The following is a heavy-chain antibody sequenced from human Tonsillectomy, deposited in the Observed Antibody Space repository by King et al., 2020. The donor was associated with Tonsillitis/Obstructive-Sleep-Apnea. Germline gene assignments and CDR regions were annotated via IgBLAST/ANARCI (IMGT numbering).Heavy chain of an antibody. Sequence: VQLVESGGGVVQPGRSLRLSCAGSGFSFSTDGMHWVRQAPGTGLEWVAGISSDGKNEHYAESVKGRFTIARDNSQTLVYLQMNSLRNEDTAVYYCARGGSPYFDYWGQGALVTVSS. CDR1: GFSFSTDG. CDR3: ARGGSPYFDY. CDR2: ISSDGKNE. D-gene: IGHD6-19*01. V-gene: IGHV3-30*03. J-gene: IGHJ4*02.